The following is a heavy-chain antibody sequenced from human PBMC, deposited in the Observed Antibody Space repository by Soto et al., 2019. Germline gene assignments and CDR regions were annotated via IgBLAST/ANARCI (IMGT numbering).Heavy chain of an antibody. J-gene: IGHJ4*02. CDR3: ARESEDLTSNFDY. CDR2: ISSTTNYI. CDR1: GFTFSRYS. V-gene: IGHV3-21*01. Sequence: EVQLVESGGGLVRPGGSLRLSCAASGFTFSRYSMNWLRQAPGKGLEWVSSISSTTNYIYYADSMKGRFTVSRDNAKNSVYLDMNSLSAEDTAVYYCARESEDLTSNFDYWGQGTLVTVSS.